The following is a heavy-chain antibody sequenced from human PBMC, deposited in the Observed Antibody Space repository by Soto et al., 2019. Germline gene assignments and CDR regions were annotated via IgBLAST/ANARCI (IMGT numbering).Heavy chain of an antibody. Sequence: GASVKVSCKASGYTFTGYYMHWVRQAPGQGLEWMGWINPNSGGTNYAQKFQGRVTMTRDTSISTAYMERSRLRSDDTAVYYCARSGYSSSWGLYYYYGMDVWGQGTTVTVSS. V-gene: IGHV1-2*02. CDR1: GYTFTGYY. D-gene: IGHD6-13*01. CDR3: ARSGYSSSWGLYYYYGMDV. J-gene: IGHJ6*02. CDR2: INPNSGGT.